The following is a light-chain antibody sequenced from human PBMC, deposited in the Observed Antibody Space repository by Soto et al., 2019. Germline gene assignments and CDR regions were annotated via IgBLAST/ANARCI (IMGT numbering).Light chain of an antibody. Sequence: QSALTQPPSVSGSPGQSITISCTGTSSDVGGYNYVSWYQQHPGKAPKLMIYDVSNRPSGVSNRFSGSKSGNTASLTISGLHADDEADYYRSSYTSSSGYLVFGRGTKLTVL. CDR2: DVS. J-gene: IGLJ2*01. CDR3: SSYTSSSGYLV. CDR1: SSDVGGYNY. V-gene: IGLV2-14*01.